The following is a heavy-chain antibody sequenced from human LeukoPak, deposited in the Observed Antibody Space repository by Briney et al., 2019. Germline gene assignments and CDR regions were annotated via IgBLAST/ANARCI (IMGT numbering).Heavy chain of an antibody. CDR3: ARDRVVDATFYKYYALDV. D-gene: IGHD2-15*01. CDR2: ITHNGST. Sequence: SETLSLTCGVHGESLNDYYWSWIRQSPGKGLEWIGEITHNGSTTFNPSLESRLTISVDTSKKQFSLKLTSVTAADTAVYYCARDRVVDATFYKYYALDVWGQGTTVTVSS. CDR1: GESLNDYY. V-gene: IGHV4-34*01. J-gene: IGHJ6*02.